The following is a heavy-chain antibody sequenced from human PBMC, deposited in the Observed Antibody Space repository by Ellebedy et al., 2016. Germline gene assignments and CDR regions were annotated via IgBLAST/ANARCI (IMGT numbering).Heavy chain of an antibody. J-gene: IGHJ4*02. D-gene: IGHD3-10*01. CDR1: GFTFSNYW. Sequence: GESLKISCAASGFTFSNYWMSWVRQAPGKGPEWVSAVVGSGERTFYADSVKGRFTISRDNSKNRLYLQMSSLKVEDTATYYCANVGGSGTYYNGYWGQGTLVTVSS. CDR2: VVGSGERT. CDR3: ANVGGSGTYYNGY. V-gene: IGHV3-23*01.